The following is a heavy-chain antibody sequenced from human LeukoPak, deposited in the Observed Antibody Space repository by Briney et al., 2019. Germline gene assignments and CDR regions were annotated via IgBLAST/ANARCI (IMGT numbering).Heavy chain of an antibody. V-gene: IGHV4-59*01. Sequence: KPSETLSLTCTVSGGSISSYYWSWIRQPPGKGLEWIGYIYYSGSTNYNPSLKSRVTISVDTSKNQFSLKLSSVTAADTAVYYCARAILWFGELRPHYYYYGMDVWGQGTTVTVSS. CDR1: GGSISSYY. CDR3: ARAILWFGELRPHYYYYGMDV. J-gene: IGHJ6*02. D-gene: IGHD3-10*01. CDR2: IYYSGST.